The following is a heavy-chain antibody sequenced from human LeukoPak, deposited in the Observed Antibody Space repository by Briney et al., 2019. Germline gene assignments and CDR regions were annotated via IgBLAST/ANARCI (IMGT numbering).Heavy chain of an antibody. CDR2: INHTGST. V-gene: IGHV4-39*02. CDR1: GGSISSSSYS. CDR3: ASRTPHPRPKLVVLVAGTRGNWFDP. J-gene: IGHJ5*02. D-gene: IGHD6-19*01. Sequence: PSETLSLTCTVSGGSISSSSYSWGWIRQPPGKGLEWIGEINHTGSTNYNTSRKSRVTLSVDTSKNHFSLKLSSVTAADTAVYYCASRTPHPRPKLVVLVAGTRGNWFDPWGQGTLVTVSS.